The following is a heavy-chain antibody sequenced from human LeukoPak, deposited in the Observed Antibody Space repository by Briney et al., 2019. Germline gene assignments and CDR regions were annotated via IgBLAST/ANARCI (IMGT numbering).Heavy chain of an antibody. J-gene: IGHJ3*02. V-gene: IGHV4-30-2*01. Sequence: PSETLSLTCTVSGGSISSGGYYWSWIRQPPGKGLEWIGYIYHSGSTYYNPSLKSRVTISVDRSKNQFSLKLSSVTAADTAVYYCARGRTNFRVFDIWGQGTMVTVSS. D-gene: IGHD1/OR15-1a*01. CDR1: GGSISSGGYY. CDR3: ARGRTNFRVFDI. CDR2: IYHSGST.